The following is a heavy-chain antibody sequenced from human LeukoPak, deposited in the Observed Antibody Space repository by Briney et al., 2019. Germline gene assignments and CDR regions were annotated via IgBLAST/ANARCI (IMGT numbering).Heavy chain of an antibody. CDR1: GFTFSSCW. V-gene: IGHV3-7*01. Sequence: PGGSLRLSCAASGFTFSSCWMSWVRQAPGRGLEWVANIKQDGSEKYYVDSVKGRFTISRDNAKNSLYLQMNSLRAEDTAVYYCARGGFDYWGQGTLVTVSS. CDR2: IKQDGSEK. J-gene: IGHJ4*02. CDR3: ARGGFDY.